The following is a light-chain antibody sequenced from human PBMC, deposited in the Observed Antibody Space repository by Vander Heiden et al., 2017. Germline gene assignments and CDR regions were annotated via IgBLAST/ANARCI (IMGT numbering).Light chain of an antibody. CDR3: QQCYSTPIT. V-gene: IGKV1-39*01. CDR2: AAS. CDR1: QSISSY. Sequence: DIQMTQSPSSLSASVGDRVTITCRASQSISSYLNWYQQKPGKAPKLLIYAASSLQSGVPSRFSGSGSGTDFTLTISSLQPEDFATYYCQQCYSTPITFGHGTKVEIK. J-gene: IGKJ3*01.